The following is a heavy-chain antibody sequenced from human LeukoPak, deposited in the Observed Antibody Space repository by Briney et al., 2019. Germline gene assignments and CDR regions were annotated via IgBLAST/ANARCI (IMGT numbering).Heavy chain of an antibody. CDR1: GGSISRSFYY. J-gene: IGHJ3*02. V-gene: IGHV4-39*01. CDR2: IYYSDSGTM. CDR3: ARRPPALGAFDI. Sequence: SETLSLTCTVSGGSISRSFYYWGWIRQSPGKGLEWIGSIYYSDSGTMYYNPSLKSRVTMSADTSKNQFSLRVSSVTAADTAVYYCARRPPALGAFDIWGQGTMVSASS.